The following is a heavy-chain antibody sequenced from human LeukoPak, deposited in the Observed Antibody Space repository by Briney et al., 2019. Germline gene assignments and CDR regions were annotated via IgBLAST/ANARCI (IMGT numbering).Heavy chain of an antibody. D-gene: IGHD3-9*01. CDR1: GFTFDDYA. Sequence: GGSLRLSCAASGFTFDDYAMHWVRQAPGKGLEWVSLISGDGGSTYYADSVKGRFTISRDNSKNSLYLQMNSLRTEDTALYYRARDYDILTGRANYYYGMDVWGQGTTVTVSS. CDR3: ARDYDILTGRANYYYGMDV. J-gene: IGHJ6*02. CDR2: ISGDGGST. V-gene: IGHV3-43*02.